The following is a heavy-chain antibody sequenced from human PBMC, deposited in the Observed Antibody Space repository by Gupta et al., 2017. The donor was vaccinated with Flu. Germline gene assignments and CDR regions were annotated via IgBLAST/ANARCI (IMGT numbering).Heavy chain of an antibody. V-gene: IGHV1-58*01. J-gene: IGHJ3*02. CDR3: AAAHYYDNSGYNARNDAFDI. CDR2: ILVGSGNT. Sequence: RLEWIGWILVGSGNTNYAKKFQERVTIIRDMSTSTAYMELSSLRSDDTAVYYCAAAHYYDNSGYNARNDAFDIWGQGTMVTVSS. D-gene: IGHD3-22*01.